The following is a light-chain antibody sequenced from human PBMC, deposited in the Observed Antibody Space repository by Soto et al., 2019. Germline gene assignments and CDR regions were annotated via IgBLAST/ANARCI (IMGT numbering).Light chain of an antibody. V-gene: IGLV2-14*01. CDR2: EVT. CDR3: SSFTSRFTFV. J-gene: IGLJ1*01. CDR1: RSDVGAYNY. Sequence: QSLLAQPASVSWSPGQSIAISCGGTRSDVGAYNYVSWYQQHPGKAPKLMISEVTNRPSGVSDRFSGSKSGNTASLTISGLQAEDEADYYCSSFTSRFTFVFGTGTKVTVL.